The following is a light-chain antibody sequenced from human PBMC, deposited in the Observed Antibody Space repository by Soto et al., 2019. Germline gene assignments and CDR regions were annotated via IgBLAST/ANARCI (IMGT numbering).Light chain of an antibody. Sequence: QSVLTQPPSASGTPGQRVTISCSGSSSNIGSLSVVWYQHLPGTAPKLPIYRDYQRTSGVPDRYSGSKSGTSASLAISGLPSDDNADYYRAEWNGPINCPYVFGTGTKLTVL. CDR3: AEWNGPINCPYV. J-gene: IGLJ1*01. CDR2: RDY. CDR1: SSNIGSLS. V-gene: IGLV1-44*01.